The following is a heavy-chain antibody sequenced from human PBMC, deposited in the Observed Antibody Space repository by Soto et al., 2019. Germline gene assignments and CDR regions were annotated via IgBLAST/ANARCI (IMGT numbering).Heavy chain of an antibody. Sequence: GGSLRLSCAASGFTFSSYGMHWVRQAPGKGLEWVAVISYDGSNKYYADSVKGRFAISRDNSKSTLYLQMNSLRAEDTAVYYCAKDHQQPKWESFYGMDVWGQGTTVTVSS. V-gene: IGHV3-30*18. CDR3: AKDHQQPKWESFYGMDV. CDR1: GFTFSSYG. CDR2: ISYDGSNK. J-gene: IGHJ6*02. D-gene: IGHD6-13*01.